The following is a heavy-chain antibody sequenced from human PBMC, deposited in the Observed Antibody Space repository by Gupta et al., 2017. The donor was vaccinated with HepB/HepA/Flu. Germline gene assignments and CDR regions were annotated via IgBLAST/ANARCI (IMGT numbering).Heavy chain of an antibody. V-gene: IGHV3-48*02. D-gene: IGHD1-26*01. CDR3: ARDRQKIVGATNFDY. Sequence: EVQLVESGGGLVQPGGSLRLSCAASGFTFSSYSMNWVRQAPGKGLEWVSYISSSSSTIYYADSGKGRFTISRDNAKNSLYMQMNSLRDEDTAVYYCARDRQKIVGATNFDYWGQGNLVTVSS. CDR1: GFTFSSYS. J-gene: IGHJ4*02. CDR2: ISSSSSTI.